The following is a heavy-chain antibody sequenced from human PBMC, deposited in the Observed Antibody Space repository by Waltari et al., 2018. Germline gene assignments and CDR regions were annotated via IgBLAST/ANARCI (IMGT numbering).Heavy chain of an antibody. V-gene: IGHV1-46*01. J-gene: IGHJ4*02. Sequence: QVQLVQSGAEVKKPGASVKVSCKASGYTFTSYYMHWVRQAPGQGLEWMGIINPSGGSTSYAQKFQGRVTMTRDTSTSTVYMELSSLRSEDTAVYYCARAGGSGSYSHLPGDFDYWGQGTLVTVSS. D-gene: IGHD3-10*01. CDR1: GYTFTSYY. CDR2: INPSGGST. CDR3: ARAGGSGSYSHLPGDFDY.